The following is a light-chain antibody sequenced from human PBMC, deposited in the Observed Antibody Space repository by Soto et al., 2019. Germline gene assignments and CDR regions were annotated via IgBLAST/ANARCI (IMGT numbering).Light chain of an antibody. V-gene: IGLV1-47*01. Sequence: QLVLTQPPSASGTPGQRVTISCSGSSSNIGRNYVYWYQQIPGTAPKILIYRNDQRPSGVPDRFSGSKSGTSASLAISGLRSEDEADYYCAAWDDSLSGVFGGGTKLTVL. CDR2: RND. J-gene: IGLJ3*02. CDR3: AAWDDSLSGV. CDR1: SSNIGRNY.